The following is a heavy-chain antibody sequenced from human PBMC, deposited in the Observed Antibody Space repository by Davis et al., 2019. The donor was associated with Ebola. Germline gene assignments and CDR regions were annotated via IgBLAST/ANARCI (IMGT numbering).Heavy chain of an antibody. CDR1: GGSISSYY. J-gene: IGHJ6*04. CDR3: ARDRQNGYYGSGSYPSSYYYYGMDV. D-gene: IGHD3-10*01. CDR2: IYYSGST. Sequence: PSETLSLTCTVSGGSISSYYWSWIRQPPGKGLEWIGYIYYSGSTNYNPSLKSRVTISVDTSKNQFSLKLSSVTAADTAVYYCARDRQNGYYGSGSYPSSYYYYGMDVWGKGTTVTVSS. V-gene: IGHV4-59*01.